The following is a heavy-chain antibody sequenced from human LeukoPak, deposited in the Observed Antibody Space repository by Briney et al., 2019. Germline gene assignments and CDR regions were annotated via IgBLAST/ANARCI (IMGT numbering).Heavy chain of an antibody. CDR1: GGSFSGYY. D-gene: IGHD6-19*01. Sequence: PSETLSLTCAVYGGSFSGYYWSWIRQPPGKGLEWIGEINHSGSTNYNPSLKSRVTISVDTSKNQFSPKLSSVTAADTAVYYCAREGWYYLDYWGQGTLVTVSS. CDR2: INHSGST. J-gene: IGHJ4*02. V-gene: IGHV4-34*01. CDR3: AREGWYYLDY.